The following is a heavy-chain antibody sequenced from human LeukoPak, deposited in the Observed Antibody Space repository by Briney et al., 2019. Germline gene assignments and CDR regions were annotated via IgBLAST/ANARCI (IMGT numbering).Heavy chain of an antibody. CDR3: ARGKSESLYYYYYYMDV. CDR2: ISAYNGNT. Sequence: ASVKVSCKASGYTFTSYGISWVRQAPGQRLEWMGWISAYNGNTNYAQKLQGRVTMTTDTSTSTAYMELRSLRSDDTAVYYCARGKSESLYYYYYYMDVWGKGTTVTVSS. CDR1: GYTFTSYG. D-gene: IGHD3-10*01. J-gene: IGHJ6*03. V-gene: IGHV1-18*01.